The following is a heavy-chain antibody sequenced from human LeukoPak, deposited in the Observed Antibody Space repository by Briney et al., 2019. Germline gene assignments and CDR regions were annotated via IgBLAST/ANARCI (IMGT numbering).Heavy chain of an antibody. Sequence: PGGSLRLSCSASGFTFSTYTIHWVRQAPGEGLGYVSGISGNGGHTYYADSVKGRFTISRDNSKNTLYLQMSSLRAEDTAVYYCVSDGSGSSTGFDYWGQGTLVTVSS. D-gene: IGHD3-22*01. CDR2: ISGNGGHT. CDR1: GFTFSTYT. V-gene: IGHV3-64D*06. CDR3: VSDGSGSSTGFDY. J-gene: IGHJ4*02.